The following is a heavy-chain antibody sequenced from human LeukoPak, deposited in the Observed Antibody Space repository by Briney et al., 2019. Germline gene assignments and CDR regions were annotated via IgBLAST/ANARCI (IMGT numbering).Heavy chain of an antibody. Sequence: SETLSLTCTVSGASISGSISGGTYYWNWIRQPAGKGLEWIGRMYNCATTINYSPSLKSRVTISVDTSKNQFSLNVTSVTAADTAVYYCARSTNRLDSWGQGTLVTVSS. V-gene: IGHV4-61*02. CDR3: ARSTNRLDS. CDR1: GASISGSISGGTYY. CDR2: MYNCATT. D-gene: IGHD1-14*01. J-gene: IGHJ4*02.